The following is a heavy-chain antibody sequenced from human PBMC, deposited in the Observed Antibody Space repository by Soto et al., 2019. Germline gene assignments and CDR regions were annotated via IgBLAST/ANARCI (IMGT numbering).Heavy chain of an antibody. CDR3: AKGHGSGSCLMDV. Sequence: EVELVESGGGLVQPGGSLRLSCAASGFTFSGHTMNWARQAPGKGLEWLSFISSGGGSTTYYADSVKGRFTISRDNAKNSLFLQMNTQRDEDTAVYYCAKGHGSGSCLMDVWGQGTTVTVSS. D-gene: IGHD6-25*01. J-gene: IGHJ6*02. CDR1: GFTFSGHT. CDR2: ISSGGGSTT. V-gene: IGHV3-48*02.